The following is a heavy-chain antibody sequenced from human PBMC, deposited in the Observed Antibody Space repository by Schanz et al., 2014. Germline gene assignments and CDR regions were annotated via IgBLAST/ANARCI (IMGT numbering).Heavy chain of an antibody. V-gene: IGHV4-31*03. Sequence: QVQLQESGPGLVKPSQTLSLTCTVSGGSINSAGHYWSWIRQFPGKGLEWIGYIPYSGRTYYSPSLKSRLTMSVDRSKTHFSRKLSSVPAADTAVYYCARDVGGCSSSTSCYAFEIWGQGTMVTVSS. D-gene: IGHD2-2*01. CDR3: ARDVGGCSSSTSCYAFEI. J-gene: IGHJ3*02. CDR2: IPYSGRT. CDR1: GGSINSAGHY.